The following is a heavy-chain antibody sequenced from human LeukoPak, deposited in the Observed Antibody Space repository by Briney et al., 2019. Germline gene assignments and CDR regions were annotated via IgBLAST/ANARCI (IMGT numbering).Heavy chain of an antibody. CDR1: GDSVSRSDSY. CDR3: ARRRYYDGSGYLE. Sequence: SETLSLTCSVSGDSVSRSDSYWDWIRQPPGEGLEWIGTIYYSGRTHYSPSLKSRVTMSVDPSNNQFSLNLRSVTAADTAVYYCARRRYYDGSGYLEWGQGTLLSVSS. CDR2: IYYSGRT. V-gene: IGHV4-39*01. D-gene: IGHD3-22*01. J-gene: IGHJ1*01.